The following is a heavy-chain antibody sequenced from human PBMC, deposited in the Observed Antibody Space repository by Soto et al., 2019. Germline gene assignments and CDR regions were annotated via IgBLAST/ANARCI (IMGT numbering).Heavy chain of an antibody. D-gene: IGHD7-27*01. CDR2: ISYDGTNK. V-gene: IGHV3-30-3*01. J-gene: IGHJ4*02. CDR3: ARYPKTSGGQHWAFNYFDS. Sequence: GGSLSLSCAASGFSFSISPLHWVRQAPGKGPEWVALISYDGTNKFYADSVKGRFTISRYNSKSTLYLQVDSLRPEDAAVYYCARYPKTSGGQHWAFNYFDSWGQGTLVTVSS. CDR1: GFSFSISP.